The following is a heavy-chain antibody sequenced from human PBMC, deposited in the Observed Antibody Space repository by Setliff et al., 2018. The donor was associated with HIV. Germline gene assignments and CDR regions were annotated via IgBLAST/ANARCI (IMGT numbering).Heavy chain of an antibody. CDR3: ARKSYCGGDCRGSWFDP. CDR2: IIHSGTT. Sequence: PSETLSLTCAVYGGSFSGYYWSWIRQPPGKGLEWIGEIIHSGTTNYNPSLMSRVTISLDTSKNQFSLKLSSVTAADTAVYYCARKSYCGGDCRGSWFDPWGQGTLVPSP. J-gene: IGHJ5*02. CDR1: GGSFSGYY. V-gene: IGHV4-34*12. D-gene: IGHD2-21*02.